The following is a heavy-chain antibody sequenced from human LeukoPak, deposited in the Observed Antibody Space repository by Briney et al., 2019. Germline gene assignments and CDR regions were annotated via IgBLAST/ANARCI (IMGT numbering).Heavy chain of an antibody. CDR1: GGSISSYY. CDR2: IYTSGST. Sequence: PSETLSLTCTVSGGSISSYYWSWIRQPPGKGLEWIGYIYTSGSTNYNPSLKSRVTISVDTSKNQFSLKLSSVTAADTAVYYCARIVVVPAAKYYYYYYMDVWGKGTTVTVSS. V-gene: IGHV4-4*09. D-gene: IGHD2-2*01. CDR3: ARIVVVPAAKYYYYYYMDV. J-gene: IGHJ6*03.